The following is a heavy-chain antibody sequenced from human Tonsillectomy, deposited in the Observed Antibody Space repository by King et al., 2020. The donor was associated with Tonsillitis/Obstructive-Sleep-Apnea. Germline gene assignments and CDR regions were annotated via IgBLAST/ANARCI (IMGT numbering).Heavy chain of an antibody. CDR1: GGPFSGYA. Sequence: QLVQSGAEVKKPGSSVKVSCKASGGPFSGYAINWVRQAPGQGLEWMGRIIPIFNIANYAQKFQGRVTITADKSTSTAYMELNSLRSEDTAMYYCARDAGYCTTTSFYKPLDYWGQGTLVTVSS. J-gene: IGHJ4*02. D-gene: IGHD2-2*02. CDR3: ARDAGYCTTTSFYKPLDY. CDR2: IIPIFNIA. V-gene: IGHV1-69*04.